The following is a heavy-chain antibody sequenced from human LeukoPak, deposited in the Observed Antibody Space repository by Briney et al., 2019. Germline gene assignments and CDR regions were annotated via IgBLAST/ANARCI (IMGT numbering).Heavy chain of an antibody. V-gene: IGHV3-23*01. CDR2: ISGSGGST. Sequence: GGSLRLSCVASGFTVSSYYVSWVRQAPGKGLEWVSAISGSGGSTYYADSVKGWFTISRDNSKNTLYLQMNSLRAEDTAVYYCARQRIQLWTFDYWGQGTLVTVSS. J-gene: IGHJ4*02. D-gene: IGHD5-18*01. CDR3: ARQRIQLWTFDY. CDR1: GFTVSSYY.